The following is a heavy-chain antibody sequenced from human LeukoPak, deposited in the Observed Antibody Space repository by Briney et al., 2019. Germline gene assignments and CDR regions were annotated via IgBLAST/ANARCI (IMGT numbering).Heavy chain of an antibody. CDR1: GYTFTSYG. D-gene: IGHD6-19*01. J-gene: IGHJ5*02. CDR2: ISAYNGNT. V-gene: IGHV1-18*01. Sequence: ASVKVSCKASGYTFTSYGISWVRQAPGQGLEWMGWISAYNGNTNYAQKLQGRVTMTTDISTSTAYMELRSLRSDDTAVYYCARDSSGWTDPGENNWFDPWGQGTLVTVSS. CDR3: ARDSSGWTDPGENNWFDP.